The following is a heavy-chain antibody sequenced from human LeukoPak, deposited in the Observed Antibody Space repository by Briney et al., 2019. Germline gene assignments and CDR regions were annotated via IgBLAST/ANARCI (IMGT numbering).Heavy chain of an antibody. D-gene: IGHD3-9*01. CDR1: SGSISSYY. J-gene: IGHJ6*03. CDR3: ARADTILTYMDV. V-gene: IGHV4-59*12. Sequence: SETLSLTCTVSSGSISSYYWSWIRQSPGQGLEWIGYIYYSGSTNYNPSLKTRVTISVDTSKNQFSLKLSSVTAADTAVYYCARADTILTYMDVWGKGTTVTVSS. CDR2: IYYSGST.